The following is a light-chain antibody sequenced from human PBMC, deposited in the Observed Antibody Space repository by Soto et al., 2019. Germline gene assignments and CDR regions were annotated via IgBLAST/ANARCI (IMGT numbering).Light chain of an antibody. CDR2: GAS. CDR3: QQYNNWPYT. J-gene: IGKJ2*01. Sequence: ETVLTQSPATLSLSPGERATLSCRASQPIASNVAWYQQRPGQPPRLLIFGASTRASDVPDGFTGSGSGTQFTLTIASLHSEDFAVYFCQQYNNWPYTFGQGTKVDIK. CDR1: QPIASN. V-gene: IGKV3-15*01.